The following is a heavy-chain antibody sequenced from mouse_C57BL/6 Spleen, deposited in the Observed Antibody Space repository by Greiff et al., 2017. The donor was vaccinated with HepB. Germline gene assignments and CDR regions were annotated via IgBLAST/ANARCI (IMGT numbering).Heavy chain of an antibody. Sequence: EVQLQQSGPVLVKPGASVKMSCKASGYTFTDYYMNWVKQSHGKSLEWIGVINPYNGGTSYNQKFKGKATLTVDKSSSTAYMELNSLTSEDSAVYYCARRYEYDAEADYYAMDYWGQGTSVTVSS. J-gene: IGHJ4*01. D-gene: IGHD2-4*01. V-gene: IGHV1-19*01. CDR2: INPYNGGT. CDR1: GYTFTDYY. CDR3: ARRYEYDAEADYYAMDY.